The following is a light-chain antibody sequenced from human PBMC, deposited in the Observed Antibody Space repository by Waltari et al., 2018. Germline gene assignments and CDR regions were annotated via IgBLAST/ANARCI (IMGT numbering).Light chain of an antibody. V-gene: IGKV1-39*01. Sequence: DIQITQSPSSLSASVGDRVTITCRASQSINNYLNWYQLKPGKAPKLLVYAASRLQSGVPSRFRGSASGTDYTLTISSLHSEDFATYYCQQSYGTPPTFAGGTTVEI. J-gene: IGKJ4*01. CDR2: AAS. CDR1: QSINNY. CDR3: QQSYGTPPT.